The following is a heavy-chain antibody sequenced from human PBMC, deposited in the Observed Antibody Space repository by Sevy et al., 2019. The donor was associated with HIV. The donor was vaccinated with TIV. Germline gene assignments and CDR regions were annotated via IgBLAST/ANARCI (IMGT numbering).Heavy chain of an antibody. Sequence: GGSLRLSCAASAFSFSNYGMHWVRQAPGKGLEWVAVISYDGSLKHYADSVKGRFTISRDNSKNTLYLQMNSLRAEDTALYYCAKKSGGYYLWFDPWGQGTLVTVSS. CDR3: AKKSGGYYLWFDP. D-gene: IGHD1-26*01. CDR2: ISYDGSLK. J-gene: IGHJ5*02. V-gene: IGHV3-30*18. CDR1: AFSFSNYG.